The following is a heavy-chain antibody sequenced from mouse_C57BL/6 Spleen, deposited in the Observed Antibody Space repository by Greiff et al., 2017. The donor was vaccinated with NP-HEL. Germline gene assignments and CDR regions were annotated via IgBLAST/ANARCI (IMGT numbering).Heavy chain of an antibody. D-gene: IGHD2-5*01. CDR1: GYTFTDYE. J-gene: IGHJ3*01. CDR2: IAPETGGT. Sequence: QVQLQQSGAELVRPGASVTLSCKASGYTFTDYELHWVKQTPVHGLEWIGAIAPETGGTAYNQKFKGKAILTADKSSSTAYMELRSLTSEDSAVYYCTGTYYSNYVEYWGQGTLVTVSA. CDR3: TGTYYSNYVEY. V-gene: IGHV1-15*01.